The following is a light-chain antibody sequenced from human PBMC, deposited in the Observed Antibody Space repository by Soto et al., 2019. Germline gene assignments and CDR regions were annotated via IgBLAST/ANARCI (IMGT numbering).Light chain of an antibody. Sequence: DIQMTQSPSTLSASIGDRVTITCRASQNINSWLAWYQQKPGKAPKLLIYKASSLESGVPSRFSGGGSGTEFTLTISSLQPDDLATYYCQYRGSFGQGTKVEIK. V-gene: IGKV1-5*03. CDR2: KAS. CDR1: QNINSW. CDR3: QYRGS. J-gene: IGKJ1*01.